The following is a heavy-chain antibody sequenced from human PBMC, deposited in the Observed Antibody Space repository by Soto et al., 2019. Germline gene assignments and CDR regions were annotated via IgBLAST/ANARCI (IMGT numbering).Heavy chain of an antibody. D-gene: IGHD2-2*01. CDR1: GYSFHNPG. Sequence: QVQLVQSGPELKKPGAPVKVPGKTLGYSFHNPGISWVRQAPGQGLEWMGWISVFNGYAHEAQKFQGRVIMTADTFTNTAYMELRGLRSDDTAIYYCSQNGTTWFASWGQGSPVTVSS. V-gene: IGHV1-18*01. CDR3: SQNGTTWFAS. CDR2: ISVFNGYA. J-gene: IGHJ5*01.